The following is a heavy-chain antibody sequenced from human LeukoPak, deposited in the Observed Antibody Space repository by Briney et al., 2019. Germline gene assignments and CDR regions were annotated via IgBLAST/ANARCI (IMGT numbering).Heavy chain of an antibody. Sequence: ASVKVSCKVSGYTLTELSMHWVRQAPGKGLEWMGGFDPEDGETIYAQKFQGRVTMTEDTSTGTAYMELSSLRSEDTAVYYCATDGAKYYGSSYYFDYWGQGTLVTVSS. CDR3: ATDGAKYYGSSYYFDY. CDR2: FDPEDGET. J-gene: IGHJ4*02. V-gene: IGHV1-24*01. CDR1: GYTLTELS. D-gene: IGHD3-10*01.